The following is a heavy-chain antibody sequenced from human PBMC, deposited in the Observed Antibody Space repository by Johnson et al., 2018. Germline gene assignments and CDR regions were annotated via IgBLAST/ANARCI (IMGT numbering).Heavy chain of an antibody. Sequence: QVQLVESGGGVVQPGGSLRLSCAASGFSFTTYAMSWVRQAPGKGLEWVTFLSYDGNNKNYVDSVKGRFTISRDISKKTLFLQMNSLRREDTAVYYWARVAAKGYHHYMDVWGNGATVTVSS. CDR2: LSYDGNNK. CDR3: ARVAAKGYHHYMDV. J-gene: IGHJ6*03. V-gene: IGHV3-30-3*01. CDR1: GFSFTTYA. D-gene: IGHD1-26*01.